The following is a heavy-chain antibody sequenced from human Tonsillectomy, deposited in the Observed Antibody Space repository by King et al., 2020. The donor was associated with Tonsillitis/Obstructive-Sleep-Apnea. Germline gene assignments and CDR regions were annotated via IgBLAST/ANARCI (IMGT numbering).Heavy chain of an antibody. CDR1: GFTFSNAW. CDR3: TTDPPRYCSSTSCYMGEAFDI. Sequence: VQLVESGGGLVKPGGSLRLSCAASGFTFSNAWMSWVRQAPGKGLEWVGRIKSKTDGGTTDYAAPVQGRLTISRDDSKNTRYLQMNSLKTEDTAEYYCTTDPPRYCSSTSCYMGEAFDIWGQGTMVTVSS. D-gene: IGHD2-2*02. V-gene: IGHV3-15*01. J-gene: IGHJ3*02. CDR2: IKSKTDGGTT.